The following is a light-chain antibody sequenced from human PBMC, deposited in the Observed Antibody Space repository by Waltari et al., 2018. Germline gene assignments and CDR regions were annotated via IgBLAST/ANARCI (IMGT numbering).Light chain of an antibody. CDR2: SNN. CDR3: AAWDDSLNVPV. CDR1: SSNIGSNT. Sequence: QSVLTQPPSASGTPGQRGTISCSGSSSNIGSNTVTWYQQLPGTAPKLLIYSNNQRPSGVPDRFSGSKSGTSASLAISGLQSEDEADYYCAAWDDSLNVPVFGGGTKLTVL. V-gene: IGLV1-44*01. J-gene: IGLJ2*01.